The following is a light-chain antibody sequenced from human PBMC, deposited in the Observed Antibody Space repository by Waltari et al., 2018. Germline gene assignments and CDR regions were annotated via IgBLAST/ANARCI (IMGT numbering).Light chain of an antibody. CDR3: MQSLRALWT. Sequence: DIVVTQSPLSLPVTPGEPASISYRSSQSLLHSNGFNYLDWYLQKPGQSPQLLIYLGSNRASGVPDRFSGSGSGTDFTLKISRVEAEDVGVYYCMQSLRALWTFGQGTKVEIK. J-gene: IGKJ1*01. CDR1: QSLLHSNGFNY. CDR2: LGS. V-gene: IGKV2-28*01.